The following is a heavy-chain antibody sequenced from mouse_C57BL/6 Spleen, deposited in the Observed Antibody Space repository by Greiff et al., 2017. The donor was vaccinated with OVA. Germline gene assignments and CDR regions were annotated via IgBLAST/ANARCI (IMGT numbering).Heavy chain of an antibody. J-gene: IGHJ3*01. CDR2: IHPNSGST. CDR3: ASRDYYGSTPWFAY. CDR1: GYTFTSYW. V-gene: IGHV1-64*01. D-gene: IGHD1-1*01. Sequence: QVQLQQPGAELVKPGASVKLSCKASGYTFTSYWMHWVKQRPGQGLEWIGMIHPNSGSTNYNEKFKSKATLTVDKSSSTAYRQLSSLTSEDSAVYYGASRDYYGSTPWFAYWGQGTLVTVSA.